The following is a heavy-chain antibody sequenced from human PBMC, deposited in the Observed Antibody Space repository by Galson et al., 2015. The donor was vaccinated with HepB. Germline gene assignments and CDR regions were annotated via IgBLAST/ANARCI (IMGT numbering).Heavy chain of an antibody. D-gene: IGHD5-12*01. CDR2: ISGSGGST. Sequence: SLRLSCAASGFTFSSYAMSWVRQAPGKGLEWVSAISGSGGSTYYADSVKGRFTISRDNSKNTLYLQMNSLRAEDTAVYYCAKYRVATITWGLGDYFDYWGQGTLVTVSS. CDR1: GFTFSSYA. V-gene: IGHV3-23*01. CDR3: AKYRVATITWGLGDYFDY. J-gene: IGHJ4*02.